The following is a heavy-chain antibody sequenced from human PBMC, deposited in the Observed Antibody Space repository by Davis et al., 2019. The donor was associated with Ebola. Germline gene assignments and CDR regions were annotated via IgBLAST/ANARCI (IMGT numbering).Heavy chain of an antibody. V-gene: IGHV4-34*01. Sequence: SETLSLTCAVYGGSFSGYYWSWIRQPPGKGLEWIGEINHSGSTNYNPSLKSRVTISVDTSKNQFSLKLSSVTAADTAVYYCARHVVGRVAGGSIDHWGQGTLVTVSS. CDR3: ARHVVGRVAGGSIDH. D-gene: IGHD5-24*01. J-gene: IGHJ4*02. CDR1: GGSFSGYY. CDR2: INHSGST.